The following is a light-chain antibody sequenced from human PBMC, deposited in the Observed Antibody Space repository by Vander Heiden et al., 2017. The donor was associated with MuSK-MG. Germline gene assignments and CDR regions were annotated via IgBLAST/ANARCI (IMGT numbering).Light chain of an antibody. V-gene: IGKV1-39*01. Sequence: DIQMTQSPSSLSASLGDRVSITCRASQNIDTYLNWYQQKPGKAPKLLIYGASSLQSGVPSRISGSGSGTDFTLTICSLQVEDFATYYCQQSDSFPRTFGQGTKVDMK. J-gene: IGKJ1*01. CDR1: QNIDTY. CDR2: GAS. CDR3: QQSDSFPRT.